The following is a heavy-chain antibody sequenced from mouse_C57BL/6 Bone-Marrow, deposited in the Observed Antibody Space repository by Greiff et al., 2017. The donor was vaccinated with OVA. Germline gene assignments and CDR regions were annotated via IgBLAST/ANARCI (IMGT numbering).Heavy chain of an antibody. D-gene: IGHD2-3*01. J-gene: IGHJ3*01. V-gene: IGHV1-54*01. CDR1: GYAFTNYL. CDR3: ARWNDGLFAY. Sequence: VKLMESGAELVRPGTSVKVSCKASGYAFTNYLIEWVKQRPGQGLEWIGVINPGSGGTNYNEKFKGKATLTADKSSSTAYMQLSSLTSEDSAVYFCARWNDGLFAYWGQGTLVTVSA. CDR2: INPGSGGT.